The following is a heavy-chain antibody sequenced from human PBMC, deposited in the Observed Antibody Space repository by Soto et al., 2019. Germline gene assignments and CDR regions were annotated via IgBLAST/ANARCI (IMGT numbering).Heavy chain of an antibody. CDR1: GFTFSSYG. V-gene: IGHV3-33*01. J-gene: IGHJ4*02. Sequence: PGGSLRLSCAASGFTFSSYGMHWVRQAPGKGLEWVAVIWYDGSNKYYADSVKGRFTISRDNSKNTLYLQMNSLRAEDTAVYYCARDLGQWLAKITFDYWGQGTLVTVSS. CDR2: IWYDGSNK. CDR3: ARDLGQWLAKITFDY. D-gene: IGHD6-19*01.